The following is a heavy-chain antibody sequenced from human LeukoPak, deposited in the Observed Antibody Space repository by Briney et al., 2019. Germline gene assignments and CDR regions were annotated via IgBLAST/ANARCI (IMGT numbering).Heavy chain of an antibody. Sequence: ASVKVSCKASGYTFTIYDIGWVRQATGQGLEWMGWMNPHSGNTGSAKKFQGRVTMTRDTSISTAYMELSSLRSEDTAVYYCATMMVRGVVWAFDIWAKGQWSPSLQ. CDR1: GYTFTIYD. J-gene: IGHJ3*02. CDR3: ATMMVRGVVWAFDI. D-gene: IGHD3-10*01. V-gene: IGHV1-8*01. CDR2: MNPHSGNT.